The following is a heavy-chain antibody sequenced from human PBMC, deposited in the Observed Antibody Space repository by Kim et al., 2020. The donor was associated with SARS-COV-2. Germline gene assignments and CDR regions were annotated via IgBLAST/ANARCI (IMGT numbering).Heavy chain of an antibody. J-gene: IGHJ5*02. Sequence: SETLSLTCTVSGGSISSSSYYWGWIRQPPGKGLELIGSIYYSGSTYYNPSLKSRVTISVDTSKNQFSLKLSSVTAADTPVYYCARRLTYYYGSGSYIWFDPWGQATLVTVSS. V-gene: IGHV4-39*01. CDR2: IYYSGST. D-gene: IGHD3-10*01. CDR3: ARRLTYYYGSGSYIWFDP. CDR1: GGSISSSSYY.